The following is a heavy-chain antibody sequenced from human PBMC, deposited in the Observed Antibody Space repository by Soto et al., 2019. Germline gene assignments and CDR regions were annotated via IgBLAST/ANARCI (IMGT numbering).Heavy chain of an antibody. CDR2: ISSSTSHT. V-gene: IGHV3-11*05. CDR3: ARGGGAAADYDF. CDR1: GFTFSDYY. D-gene: IGHD6-13*01. J-gene: IGHJ4*02. Sequence: QVQLVESGGGLVKPGGSLRLSCAVSGFTFSDYYMTWIRQAPGKGLEWVSYISSSTSHTNYADSVKGRFTISRDNAKNSLFLQMNSLRAEDTAVYYCARGGGAAADYDFWGQGTLVTVSS.